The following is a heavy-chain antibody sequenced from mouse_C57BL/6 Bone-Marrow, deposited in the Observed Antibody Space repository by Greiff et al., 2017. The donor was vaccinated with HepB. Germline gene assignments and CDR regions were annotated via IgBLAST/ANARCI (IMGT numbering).Heavy chain of an antibody. D-gene: IGHD1-1*01. CDR1: GFTFSNYW. CDR2: IRLKSDNYAT. CDR3: TAYEYGSSLFWYFDV. V-gene: IGHV6-3*01. J-gene: IGHJ1*03. Sequence: EVQRVESGGGLVQPGGSMKLSCVASGFTFSNYWMNWVRQSPEKGLEWVAQIRLKSDNYATHYAESVKGRFTISRDDSKSSVYLQMNNLRAEDTGIYYCTAYEYGSSLFWYFDVWGTGTTVTVSS.